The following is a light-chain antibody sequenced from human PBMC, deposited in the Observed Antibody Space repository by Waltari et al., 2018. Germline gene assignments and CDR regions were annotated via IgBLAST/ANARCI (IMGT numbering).Light chain of an antibody. CDR2: GAS. V-gene: IGKV3-15*01. CDR1: QSVSSN. J-gene: IGKJ1*01. CDR3: QQYNNWPRT. Sequence: EIVMTQSPATLSVSPRERATLSCRASQSVSSNLAWYQQKPGQAPRLLIDGASTRATGIPARFSGSGSGTEFTLTISRLQSEDFAVYYCQQYNNWPRTFGQGTKVEIK.